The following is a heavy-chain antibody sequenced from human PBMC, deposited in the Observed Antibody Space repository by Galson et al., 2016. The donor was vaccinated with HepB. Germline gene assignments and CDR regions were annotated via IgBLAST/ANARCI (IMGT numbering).Heavy chain of an antibody. Sequence: SLRLSCATSGFSFNNIAMSWVRQAPGKGLEWVSALIATSGRTYYADSVKDRFTISRDISKNTLSLHMTSLRVEDTAVYYCAKVGDRSWFDSWGQGTLVTVSS. V-gene: IGHV3-23*01. J-gene: IGHJ5*01. CDR3: AKVGDRSWFDS. CDR2: LIATSGRT. CDR1: GFSFNNIA.